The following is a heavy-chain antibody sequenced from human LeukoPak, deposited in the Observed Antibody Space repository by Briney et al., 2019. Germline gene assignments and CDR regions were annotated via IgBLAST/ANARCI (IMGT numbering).Heavy chain of an antibody. V-gene: IGHV3-30*03. CDR2: ISYDGSNK. J-gene: IGHJ4*02. CDR3: ARGAAGPYYFDY. D-gene: IGHD3-10*01. Sequence: GGSLRLSCGASGITFSSYGMHWVRQAPGKGLEWVASISYDGSNKYYADFVKGRFTISRDNSKNTLFLQMNSLRAEDTAVYYCARGAAGPYYFDYWGQGTLVTVSS. CDR1: GITFSSYG.